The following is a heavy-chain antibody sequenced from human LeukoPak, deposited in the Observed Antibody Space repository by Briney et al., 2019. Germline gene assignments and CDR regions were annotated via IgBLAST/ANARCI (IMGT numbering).Heavy chain of an antibody. CDR3: ARDEGYISPTHFDY. Sequence: GGSLRLSCAASAFSFSNYNMNWVRQAPGRGLEWVSSISSTSTYIYYADSVKGRFTIPRDNAKNSLYLQMNSLRVEDTAVYYCARDEGYISPTHFDYWSQGTPVTVSS. J-gene: IGHJ4*02. CDR2: ISSTSTYI. V-gene: IGHV3-21*01. CDR1: AFSFSNYN. D-gene: IGHD6-13*01.